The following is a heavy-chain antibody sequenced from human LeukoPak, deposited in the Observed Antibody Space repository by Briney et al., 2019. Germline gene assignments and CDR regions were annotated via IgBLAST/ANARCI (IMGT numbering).Heavy chain of an antibody. Sequence: SGRSLSLSCAASGFTFSSYGMHWVRQAPGKGLEWVAFIRYDGSNKYYADSVKGRFTISRDNSKNTLYLQMNSLRAEDTAVYYCAKDPRGYSGYGYTDYWGQGTLVTVSS. CDR2: IRYDGSNK. D-gene: IGHD5-12*01. V-gene: IGHV3-30*02. CDR3: AKDPRGYSGYGYTDY. CDR1: GFTFSSYG. J-gene: IGHJ4*02.